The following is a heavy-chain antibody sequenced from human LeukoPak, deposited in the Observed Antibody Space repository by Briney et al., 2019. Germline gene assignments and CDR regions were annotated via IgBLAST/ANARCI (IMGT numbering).Heavy chain of an antibody. D-gene: IGHD1-26*01. Sequence: PSETLSLTCTVSGGSISSNKYYWGWIRQPPGKGLEWIGSIYYSGSTYYNPTLKSRVTIFVDTSKNQFSLKLSSVTAADTAVYDCATPYSGGYQGLDIWGQGTMVTVSS. V-gene: IGHV4-39*01. J-gene: IGHJ3*02. CDR1: GGSISSNKYY. CDR2: IYYSGST. CDR3: ATPYSGGYQGLDI.